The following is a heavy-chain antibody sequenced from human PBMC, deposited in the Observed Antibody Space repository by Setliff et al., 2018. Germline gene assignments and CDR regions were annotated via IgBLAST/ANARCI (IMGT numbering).Heavy chain of an antibody. Sequence: GASVKVSCKASGYTFTNSIMNWVRQAPGQGLEWMGWISAYNGNTYHAQKFQDRLSMTTDTSTSTAYVELRSLRADDTAVYYCERLVRHCTRISCQRTSEADLWGQGTQVTVSS. D-gene: IGHD2-15*01. CDR1: GYTFTNSI. V-gene: IGHV1-18*04. J-gene: IGHJ5*02. CDR3: ERLVRHCTRISCQRTSEADL. CDR2: ISAYNGNT.